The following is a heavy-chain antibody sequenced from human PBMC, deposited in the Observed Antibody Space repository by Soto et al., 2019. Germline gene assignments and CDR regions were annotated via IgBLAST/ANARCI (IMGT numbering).Heavy chain of an antibody. CDR3: ARDLGYYDSSGYFDY. J-gene: IGHJ4*02. V-gene: IGHV3-11*01. CDR1: GFTFSDYY. CDR2: ISSSGDIT. Sequence: QVQLVESGGGLVKPGGSPRLSCAASGFTFSDYYMSWIRQAPGKGLEWVSYISSSGDITYYADSVKGRVTISRDNAKNSLYLQMHNLRAEDTAVYYCARDLGYYDSSGYFDYWGQGTLITVSS. D-gene: IGHD3-22*01.